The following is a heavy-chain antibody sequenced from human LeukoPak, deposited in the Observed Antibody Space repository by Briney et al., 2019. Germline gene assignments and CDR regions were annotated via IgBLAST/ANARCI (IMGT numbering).Heavy chain of an antibody. Sequence: ASVKVSCKASGYTFTSYYMHWVRQAPGQGLEWMGIINPSGGSTSYAQKFQGRVTMTRGTSTSTVYMELSSLRSEDTAVYYCAREAARGAFDIWGQGTMVTVSS. CDR2: INPSGGST. CDR3: AREAARGAFDI. V-gene: IGHV1-46*01. D-gene: IGHD6-13*01. J-gene: IGHJ3*02. CDR1: GYTFTSYY.